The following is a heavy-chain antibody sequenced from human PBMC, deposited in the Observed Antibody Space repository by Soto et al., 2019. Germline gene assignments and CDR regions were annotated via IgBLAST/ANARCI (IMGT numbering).Heavy chain of an antibody. Sequence: VQLVESGGGLVQPGGSLRLSCAASGFTFTNNWMNWVRQAPGKGLEWVANIKKDGSETHYVDSVKGRFTISRDNAKNSLYLQMNSLRAEDTAVYYCARIADFDGSGSYYRPIDYWGQGTLVTVSS. D-gene: IGHD3-10*01. J-gene: IGHJ4*02. CDR1: GFTFTNNW. V-gene: IGHV3-7*01. CDR2: IKKDGSET. CDR3: ARIADFDGSGSYYRPIDY.